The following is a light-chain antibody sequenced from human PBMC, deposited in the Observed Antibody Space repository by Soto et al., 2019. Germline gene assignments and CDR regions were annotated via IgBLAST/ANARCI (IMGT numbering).Light chain of an antibody. V-gene: IGKV1-5*01. CDR3: QQYGSYVYT. CDR1: QSISSL. CDR2: DAS. J-gene: IGKJ2*01. Sequence: DIQMTQFPSTLSASVGDRVSITCRASQSISSLLAWYQQKPGKAPKRLIYDASSLESGVPSRFSGSGSGTEFTLTISSLQPDDFATYYCQQYGSYVYTFCQGTKLEIK.